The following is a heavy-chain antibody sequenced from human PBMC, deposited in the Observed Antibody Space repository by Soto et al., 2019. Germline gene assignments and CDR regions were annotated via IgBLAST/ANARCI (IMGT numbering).Heavy chain of an antibody. Sequence: QVQLQESGPGLVKPSQTLSLTCTVSGGSISSGDYYWRWIRQPPGKGLEWIGYLYYSGSTYYNPSQKRRVTISVDPSKTQSPLKLSSVTASDTAVYYCARNVEDSSGYYYCLDYWGQRPQVTVAS. J-gene: IGHJ4*02. CDR2: LYYSGST. CDR1: GGSISSGDYY. V-gene: IGHV4-30-4*01. CDR3: ARNVEDSSGYYYCLDY. D-gene: IGHD3-22*01.